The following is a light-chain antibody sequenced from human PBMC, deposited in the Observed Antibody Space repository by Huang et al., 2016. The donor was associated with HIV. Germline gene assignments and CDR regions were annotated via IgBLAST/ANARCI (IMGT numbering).Light chain of an antibody. Sequence: EIVLTQSPGTLSLSPGERATLSCRASETVTSGYLAWYQPKPGQAPRLLIFGSSTRATGIPDRFTGSGSGTDFTLTITRLEREDFAMYYCQQYGGSPRTFGQGTKLELK. CDR3: QQYGGSPRT. J-gene: IGKJ2*01. CDR1: ETVTSGY. V-gene: IGKV3-20*01. CDR2: GSS.